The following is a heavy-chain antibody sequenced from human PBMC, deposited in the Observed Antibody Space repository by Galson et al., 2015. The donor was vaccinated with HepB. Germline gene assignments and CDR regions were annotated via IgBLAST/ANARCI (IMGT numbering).Heavy chain of an antibody. Sequence: SVKVSCKASGYTFTSYGTSWVRQAPGQGLEWMGWISAYNGNTNYAQKLQGRVTMTTDTSTSTAYMELRSLRSDDTAVYYCARQYYYDSSGYYYYFDYWGQGTLVTVSS. CDR2: ISAYNGNT. V-gene: IGHV1-18*01. D-gene: IGHD3-22*01. J-gene: IGHJ4*02. CDR3: ARQYYYDSSGYYYYFDY. CDR1: GYTFTSYG.